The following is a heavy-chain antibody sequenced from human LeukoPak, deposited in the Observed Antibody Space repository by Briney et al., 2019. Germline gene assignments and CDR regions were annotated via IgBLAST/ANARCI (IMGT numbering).Heavy chain of an antibody. V-gene: IGHV3-23*01. CDR1: GYPYSSYA. CDR3: AKTYDFWSGYQYYFDY. CDR2: ISRSGGST. D-gene: IGHD3-3*01. J-gene: IGHJ4*02. Sequence: PGGSLRLLCAASGYPYSSYAMSWVRQAPGKALEWVSAISRSGGSTYYADSVKGRFTISRDNSKNTLYLQMNSLRAEDTAVYYCAKTYDFWSGYQYYFDYWGQGTLVTVSS.